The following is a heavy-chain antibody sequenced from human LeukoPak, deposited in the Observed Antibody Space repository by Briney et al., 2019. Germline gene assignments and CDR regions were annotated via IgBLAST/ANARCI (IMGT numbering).Heavy chain of an antibody. CDR1: GGSFSGYY. J-gene: IGHJ4*02. Sequence: SETLSLTCAVYGGSFSGYYWSWIRQPPGKGLEWIGEINHSGSTNYNPSLKSRVTISVDTSKNQFSLKLSSVTAADTAVYYCARAEGGGLRFLEWFNDPFDYWGQGTLVTVSS. V-gene: IGHV4-34*01. CDR2: INHSGST. D-gene: IGHD3-3*01. CDR3: ARAEGGGLRFLEWFNDPFDY.